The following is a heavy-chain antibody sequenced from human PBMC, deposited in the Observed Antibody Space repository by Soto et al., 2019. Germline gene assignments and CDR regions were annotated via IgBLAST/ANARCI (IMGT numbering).Heavy chain of an antibody. CDR1: GGTFSTST. J-gene: IGHJ4*02. Sequence: SVKVSCKASGGTFSTSTFTWVRQAPGQGLEWMGRTIPILDVADYAQDFQGRVTITADKSTSTAYMELTSLTSKDTAVYYCARDSPIGSTYSGYDAIDSWAQGTLVTVSS. CDR2: TIPILDVA. V-gene: IGHV1-69*04. CDR3: ARDSPIGSTYSGYDAIDS. D-gene: IGHD5-12*01.